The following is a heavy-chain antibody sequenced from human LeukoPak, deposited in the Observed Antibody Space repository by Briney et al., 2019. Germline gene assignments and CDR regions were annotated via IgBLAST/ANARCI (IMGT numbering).Heavy chain of an antibody. J-gene: IGHJ1*01. CDR2: IYFTGNT. Sequence: SETLSLTCTVSGGSVRSNSYYWAWIRQPPGKGLEWIGSIYFTGNTYYNPSLRSRVTISVDTSNSRLSLKQSSVTAADTAVYYCARHVGLYFDTSGYYVNWGQGTLVTVSS. V-gene: IGHV4-39*01. CDR3: ARHVGLYFDTSGYYVN. D-gene: IGHD3-22*01. CDR1: GGSVRSNSYY.